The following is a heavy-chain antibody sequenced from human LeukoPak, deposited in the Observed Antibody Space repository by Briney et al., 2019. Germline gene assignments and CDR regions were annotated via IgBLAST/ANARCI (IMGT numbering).Heavy chain of an antibody. CDR3: ASPRDSSGYDY. CDR1: GGTVSSSSYY. J-gene: IGHJ4*02. CDR2: IFNSGSI. Sequence: SETLSLTCTVSGGTVSSSSYYWGWIRQPPGKGLEWIGSIFNSGSIYYNPSLKSRVTISVDTSKNQFSLKLTSVTAADTAVYYCASPRDSSGYDYWGQGTLVTVSS. D-gene: IGHD3-22*01. V-gene: IGHV4-39*01.